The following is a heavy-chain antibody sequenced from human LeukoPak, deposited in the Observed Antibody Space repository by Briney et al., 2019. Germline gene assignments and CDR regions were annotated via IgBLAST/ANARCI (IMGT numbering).Heavy chain of an antibody. CDR2: IYSSGRT. V-gene: IGHV4-61*02. J-gene: IGHJ4*02. CDR1: GGSISSGPYY. D-gene: IGHD3/OR15-3a*01. CDR3: ARQTGSGLFILP. Sequence: PSETLSLTCTVSGGSISSGPYYWSWIRQPAGKGLEWIGRIYSSGRTNYNPSLKSRVTISVDTSKNQFSLKLSSVTAADTAVYYCARQTGSGLFILPGGQGTLVTVSS.